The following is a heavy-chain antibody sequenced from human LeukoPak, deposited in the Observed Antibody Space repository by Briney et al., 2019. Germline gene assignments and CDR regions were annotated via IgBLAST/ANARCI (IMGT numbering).Heavy chain of an antibody. V-gene: IGHV3-23*01. CDR1: GFTLRLYV. CDR3: AHPSTPDYGGLDY. CDR2: ITGSGGSI. Sequence: GGSLSLSRAASGFTLRLYVMTWARHHPGEGLEWVLSITGSGGSIYYADSVRGRFTISRDNSKNTLYLQMSSLRAEDTAIYYCAHPSTPDYGGLDYWGQGTLVTVSS. J-gene: IGHJ4*02. D-gene: IGHD4-17*01.